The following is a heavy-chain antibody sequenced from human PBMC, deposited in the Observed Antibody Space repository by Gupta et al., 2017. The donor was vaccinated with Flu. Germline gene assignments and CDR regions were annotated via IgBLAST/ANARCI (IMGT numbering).Heavy chain of an antibody. Sequence: QVQLLQFGAEVKKPGASVKVSCKTSGYTFSNYDINWVRQATGQGLEWMGWMNPNSGDTGFAQRFQGRVTLTRDTSKNTAYMELNSLRSEDTAIYYCARVGAGATILGDGFDFWGHGTMVTVSS. D-gene: IGHD5-12*01. J-gene: IGHJ3*01. CDR1: GYTFSNYD. CDR3: ARVGAGATILGDGFDF. CDR2: MNPNSGDT. V-gene: IGHV1-8*01.